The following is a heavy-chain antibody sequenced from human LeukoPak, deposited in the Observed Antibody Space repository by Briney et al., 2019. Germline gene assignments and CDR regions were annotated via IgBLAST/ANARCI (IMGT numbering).Heavy chain of an antibody. D-gene: IGHD3-16*01. CDR1: GGSFSGHH. Sequence: SENLSLTCAVYGGSFSGHHWSWIRQPPGKGLEWIGEINHSGSTNYNPSLKSRVTISVDTSKNQFSLKLSSVTAADTAVYYCARARGSGGYWGQGTLVTVSS. CDR2: INHSGST. J-gene: IGHJ4*02. V-gene: IGHV4-34*01. CDR3: ARARGSGGY.